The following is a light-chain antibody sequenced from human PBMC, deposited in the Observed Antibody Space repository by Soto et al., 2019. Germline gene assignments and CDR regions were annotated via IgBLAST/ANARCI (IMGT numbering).Light chain of an antibody. CDR1: QRVSSSY. Sequence: EIVLTQSPGTLSLSPGERATLSYRASQRVSSSYLAWYQQKPDQAPRLLIYGASSRATGIPDRFSGSGSGTDFTLTISRLEAEDFAVYYCQQYGSSPPITFGQGTRLEI. CDR3: QQYGSSPPIT. J-gene: IGKJ5*01. V-gene: IGKV3-20*01. CDR2: GAS.